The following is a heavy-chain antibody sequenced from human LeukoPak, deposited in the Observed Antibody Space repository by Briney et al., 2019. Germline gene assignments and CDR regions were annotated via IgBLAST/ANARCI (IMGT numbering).Heavy chain of an antibody. CDR2: ISSNGGST. J-gene: IGHJ4*02. CDR3: ARRAAAGPLYFDY. V-gene: IGHV3-64*01. D-gene: IGHD6-13*01. Sequence: GGSLRLSGAASGFIFSTYAMHWVRQAPGKGLEYVSSISSNGGSTYYANSVTGRFTISRDNSKNTLYLQVGSLRAEDMAVYYCARRAAAGPLYFDYWGQGTLVTVSS. CDR1: GFIFSTYA.